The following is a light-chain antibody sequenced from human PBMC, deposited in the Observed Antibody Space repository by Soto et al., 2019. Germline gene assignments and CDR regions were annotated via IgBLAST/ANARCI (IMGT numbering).Light chain of an antibody. J-gene: IGKJ2*02. CDR1: QSVSSSY. V-gene: IGKV3-20*01. CDR3: QQYGSSPCT. CDR2: GAS. Sequence: EIVLTQSPGTLSFSPGERATLSCRASQSVSSSYLAWYQHKPGQAPRLLIYGASSRATGIPDRFSGSGSGTDFTLTISRLEPEDFAVYYCQQYGSSPCTFGQGTKLEIK.